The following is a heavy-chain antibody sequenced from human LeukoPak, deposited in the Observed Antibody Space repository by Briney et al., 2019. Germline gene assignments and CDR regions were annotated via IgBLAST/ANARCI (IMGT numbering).Heavy chain of an antibody. CDR1: GYTFTSYG. V-gene: IGHV1-18*01. J-gene: IGHJ5*02. CDR3: AREYSGYDLGWFDP. D-gene: IGHD5-12*01. Sequence: ASVKVSCKASGYTFTSYGISWVRQAPGQGLEWMGWISAYNGNTNYAQKFQGRVTMTTDTSTSTAYMELRSLRSDDTAVYYCAREYSGYDLGWFDPWGQGTLVTVSS. CDR2: ISAYNGNT.